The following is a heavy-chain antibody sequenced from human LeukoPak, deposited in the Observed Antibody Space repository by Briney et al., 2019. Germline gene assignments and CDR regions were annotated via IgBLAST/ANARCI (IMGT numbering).Heavy chain of an antibody. CDR1: GYTFTSYD. D-gene: IGHD3/OR15-3a*01. CDR2: MNPNSGNT. Sequence: ASVKVSCKASGYTFTSYDINWVRQATGQGLEWMGWMNPNSGNTGYAQKFQGRVTMTRNTSISTAYMELSSLRSEDTAVYYCAGVGPGLVIIDEYYGMDVWGQGTTVTVSS. J-gene: IGHJ6*02. CDR3: AGVGPGLVIIDEYYGMDV. V-gene: IGHV1-8*01.